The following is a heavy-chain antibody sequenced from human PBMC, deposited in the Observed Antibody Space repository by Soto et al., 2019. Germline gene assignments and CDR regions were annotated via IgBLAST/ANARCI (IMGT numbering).Heavy chain of an antibody. J-gene: IGHJ6*02. CDR1: GGSISSGDYY. Sequence: SETLSLTCTVSGGSISSGDYYWSWIRQPPGKGLEWIGYIYYSGSTYYNPSLKSRVTISVDTSKNQFSLKLSSVTAADTAVYYCARDTAMARLEYYYYYGMDVWGQGTTVTVSS. D-gene: IGHD5-18*01. CDR3: ARDTAMARLEYYYYYGMDV. CDR2: IYYSGST. V-gene: IGHV4-30-4*01.